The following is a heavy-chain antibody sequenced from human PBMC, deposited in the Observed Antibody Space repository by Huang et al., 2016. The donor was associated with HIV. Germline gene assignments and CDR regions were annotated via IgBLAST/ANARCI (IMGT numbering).Heavy chain of an antibody. V-gene: IGHV1-8*01. D-gene: IGHD6-19*01. CDR3: ARLTSGWYQDY. CDR1: GYIFSNYD. J-gene: IGHJ4*02. CDR2: RNPNRGKT. Sequence: QVQLVQSGPEVKKPGASVKVSCQTSGYIFSNYDINWVRQAPGQWLQWMGWRNPNRGKTAYGQNFQGRVTLTRSTSTGAAYMVLNSLTAQDTAVYYCARLTSGWYQDYWGQGTLVTVSS.